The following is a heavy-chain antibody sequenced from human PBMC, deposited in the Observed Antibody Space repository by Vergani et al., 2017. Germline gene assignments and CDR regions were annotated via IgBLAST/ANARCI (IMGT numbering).Heavy chain of an antibody. CDR2: ISSSSSYT. V-gene: IGHV3-11*06. D-gene: IGHD6-13*01. CDR1: GFTFSDYY. J-gene: IGHJ4*02. CDR3: AGSSSWFVDY. Sequence: QVQLVESGGGLVKPGGSLRLSSAASGFTFSDYYMSWIRQAPGKGLEWVSYISSSSSYTNYADSVKGRFTISRDNAKNSLYLQRNILGAEDTALYYWAGSSSWFVDYWGQGTLVTVSS.